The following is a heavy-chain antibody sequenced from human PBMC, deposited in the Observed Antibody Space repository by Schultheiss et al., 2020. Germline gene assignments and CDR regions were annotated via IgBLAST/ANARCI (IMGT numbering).Heavy chain of an antibody. D-gene: IGHD2-15*01. J-gene: IGHJ1*01. V-gene: IGHV4-34*01. CDR1: GGSFSGYY. CDR3: ARGRGVVAVQEYFQH. Sequence: SETLSLTCAVYGGSFSGYYWSWIRQPPGKGLEWIGYIYYSGSTYYNPSLKSRVTISVDTSKNQFSLKLSSVTAADTAVYYCARGRGVVAVQEYFQHWGQGTLVTVSS. CDR2: IYYSGST.